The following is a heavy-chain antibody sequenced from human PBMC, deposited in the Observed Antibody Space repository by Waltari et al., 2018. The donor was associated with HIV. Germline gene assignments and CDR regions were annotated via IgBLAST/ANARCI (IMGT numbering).Heavy chain of an antibody. V-gene: IGHV3-9*01. D-gene: IGHD3-10*02. J-gene: IGHJ5*02. Sequence: EVQLVESGGGLVQPGRSLRLSCAASGFHFEDYAMHWVRQRPGKGLEWVSSISWDSVKVTYADSVKGRFTISRDNAKESLYLRMDSLRPEDTAFYYCTRGPMYKWFDPWGQGTLVTVSS. CDR1: GFHFEDYA. CDR3: TRGPMYKWFDP. CDR2: ISWDSVKV.